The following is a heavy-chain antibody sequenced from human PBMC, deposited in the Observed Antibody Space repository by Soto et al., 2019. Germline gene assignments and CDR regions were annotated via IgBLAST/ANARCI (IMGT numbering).Heavy chain of an antibody. D-gene: IGHD3-16*01. CDR2: IRSKGHNYAT. V-gene: IGHV3-73*01. CDR3: TRDLFSYDYSGILWFDP. CDR1: GFAFSGSA. J-gene: IGHJ5*02. Sequence: GSLRLSCAASGFAFSGSAMYWVRQASGKGPEWVGRIRSKGHNYATEYAASVKGRFTISRDDSKNTAYLQMNSLQTEDTAVYYCTRDLFSYDYSGILWFDPWGQGTLVTVSS.